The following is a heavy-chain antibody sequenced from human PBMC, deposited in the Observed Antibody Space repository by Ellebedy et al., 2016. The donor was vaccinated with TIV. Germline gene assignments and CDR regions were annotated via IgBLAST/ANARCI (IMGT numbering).Heavy chain of an antibody. CDR3: AGGNRYSSSWSMEDY. Sequence: SETLSLTCTVSGGSISSYYWSWIRQPPGKGLEWIGYIYYSGSTNYNPSLKSRVTISVDTSKNQFSLKLSSVTAADTAVYYCAGGNRYSSSWSMEDYWGQGTLVTVSS. J-gene: IGHJ4*02. D-gene: IGHD6-13*01. CDR1: GGSISSYY. CDR2: IYYSGST. V-gene: IGHV4-59*01.